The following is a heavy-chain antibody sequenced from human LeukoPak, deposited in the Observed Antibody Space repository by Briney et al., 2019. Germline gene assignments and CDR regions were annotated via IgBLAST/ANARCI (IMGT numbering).Heavy chain of an antibody. CDR2: ISGSGGST. Sequence: PGGSLRLSCAAPGFTFSSYAMSWVRQAPGKGLEWVSAISGSGGSTYYADSVKGRFTISRDNSKNTLYLQMNSLRAEDTAVYYCAKNPLAYYDSSGYIIDYWGQGTLVTVSS. J-gene: IGHJ4*02. V-gene: IGHV3-23*01. CDR1: GFTFSSYA. D-gene: IGHD3-22*01. CDR3: AKNPLAYYDSSGYIIDY.